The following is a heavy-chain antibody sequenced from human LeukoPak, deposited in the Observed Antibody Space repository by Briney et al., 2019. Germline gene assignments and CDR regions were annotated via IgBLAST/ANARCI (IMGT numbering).Heavy chain of an antibody. J-gene: IGHJ4*02. CDR1: GFTFSSYS. CDR3: ARDMDSITMIVVEVGYFDY. V-gene: IGHV3-21*01. Sequence: NPGGSLRLSCAASGFTFSSYSMNWVRQAPGKGLEWVSSISSSSSYIYYADSVKGRFTISRDNAKNSLYLQMNSLRAEDTAVYYCARDMDSITMIVVEVGYFDYWGQGTLVTVSS. CDR2: ISSSSSYI. D-gene: IGHD3-22*01.